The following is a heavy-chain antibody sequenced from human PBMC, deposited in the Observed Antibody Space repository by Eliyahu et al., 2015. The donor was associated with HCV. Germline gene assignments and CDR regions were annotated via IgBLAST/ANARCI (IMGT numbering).Heavy chain of an antibody. Sequence: QVQLVQSGAEVKKSGASVKVSYKASGYSFRSYDIXWVRQATGQGLEWMGXLDPHTKNKDYAQKFQGRVTLTTNTSTNTAYLELSRLTSEDTAVYYCVRVGSGEIYWGQGSLVTVSS. D-gene: IGHD3-10*01. V-gene: IGHV1-8*01. CDR1: GYSFRSYD. CDR3: VRVGSGEIY. CDR2: LDPHTKNK. J-gene: IGHJ4*02.